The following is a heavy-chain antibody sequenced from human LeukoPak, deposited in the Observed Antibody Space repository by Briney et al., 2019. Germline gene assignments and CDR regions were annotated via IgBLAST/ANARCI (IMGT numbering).Heavy chain of an antibody. V-gene: IGHV3-48*04. D-gene: IGHD6-19*01. Sequence: GVSLRLSCAASGFTYSSYSMNWVRQAPGKGLEWVSYISSRSSSIYYADSVKGRFTISRDNAKNSLYLQMNSLRAEDTAVYYCARDLSEPHWYSSGWSLDVWGQGTTVTVSS. J-gene: IGHJ6*02. CDR1: GFTYSSYS. CDR3: ARDLSEPHWYSSGWSLDV. CDR2: ISSRSSSI.